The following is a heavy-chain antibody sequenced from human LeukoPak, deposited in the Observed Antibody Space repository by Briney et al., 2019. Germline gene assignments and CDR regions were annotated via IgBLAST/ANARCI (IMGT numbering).Heavy chain of an antibody. CDR2: ITNSGGST. J-gene: IGHJ4*02. V-gene: IGHV3-23*01. D-gene: IGHD3-22*01. CDR3: AGGGYDSSGYYQYYFDF. CDR1: GFTFSSYG. Sequence: PGGSLRLSCAASGFTFSSYGMSWVRQAPGKGLEWVSAITNSGGSTYYADSAKGRFTISRDNSKNTLYLQMNRLRAEDTAVYYCAGGGYDSSGYYQYYFDFWGQGTLVTVSS.